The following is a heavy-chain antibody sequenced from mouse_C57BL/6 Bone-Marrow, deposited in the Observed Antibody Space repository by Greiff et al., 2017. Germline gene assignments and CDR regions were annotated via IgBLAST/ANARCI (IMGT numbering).Heavy chain of an antibody. J-gene: IGHJ2*01. V-gene: IGHV14-4*01. CDR1: VFNIKDAY. CDR2: LDPEIGDT. Sequence: EVQLQQSGAELVRPVASVTLSCTASVFNIKDAYIHWVKPIPEQGLEWLGWLDPEIGDTEYASKFQGKATITSDTSSNTSYLQLSSLTSEDTAVYYGSAFDGNYFDFWGQGTPLTVAS. D-gene: IGHD2-3*01. CDR3: SAFDGNYFDF.